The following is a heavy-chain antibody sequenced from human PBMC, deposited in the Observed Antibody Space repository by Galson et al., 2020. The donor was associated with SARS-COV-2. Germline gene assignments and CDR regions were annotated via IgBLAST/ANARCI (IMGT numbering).Heavy chain of an antibody. J-gene: IGHJ5*02. CDR3: ATSPVITMVRGVITHSPPNWFDP. V-gene: IGHV1-24*01. D-gene: IGHD3-10*01. Sequence: ASVKVSCKVSGYTLTELSMHWVRQAPGKGLEWMGGFDPEDGETIYAQKFQGRVTMTEDTSTDTAYMELSSLRSEDTAVYYCATSPVITMVRGVITHSPPNWFDPWGQGTLVTVSS. CDR1: GYTLTELS. CDR2: FDPEDGET.